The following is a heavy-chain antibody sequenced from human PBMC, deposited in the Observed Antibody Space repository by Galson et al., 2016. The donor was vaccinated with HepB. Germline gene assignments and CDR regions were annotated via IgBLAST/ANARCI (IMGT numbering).Heavy chain of an antibody. J-gene: IGHJ4*02. CDR1: GFTFSSYG. D-gene: IGHD6-19*01. Sequence: SLRLSCAASGFTFSSYGMHWVRQAPGKGLEWVAVIWYDGSDEYYADSVKGRFTISRDNSKNTVYLQMNSLRAEDTALYYCAKDSPYSSGWSTYWGQGTLVTVSS. CDR2: IWYDGSDE. CDR3: AKDSPYSSGWSTY. V-gene: IGHV3-33*06.